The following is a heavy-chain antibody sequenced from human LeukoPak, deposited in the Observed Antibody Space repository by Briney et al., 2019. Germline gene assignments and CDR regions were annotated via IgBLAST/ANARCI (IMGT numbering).Heavy chain of an antibody. CDR1: GFTFSSYS. V-gene: IGHV3-21*01. CDR2: ISSSSSYI. J-gene: IGHJ4*02. D-gene: IGHD3-10*01. Sequence: GGPLSLSCAASGFTFSSYSMNWVRPAPGKGLEWVSSISSSSSYIYYADSVKGRFTIARDNAKNSLYLQMNSLRAEDTSVYYCARDSGLDWGQGTLVTVSS. CDR3: ARDSGLD.